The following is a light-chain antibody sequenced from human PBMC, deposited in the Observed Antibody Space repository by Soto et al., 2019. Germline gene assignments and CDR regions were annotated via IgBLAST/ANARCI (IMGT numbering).Light chain of an antibody. J-gene: IGLJ1*01. V-gene: IGLV1-40*01. CDR2: GDF. CDR1: SSNIGAGYD. CDR3: FSYTSRTTLYV. Sequence: QSVLTQPPSVSGAPGQRVTISCTGSSSNIGAGYDVHWYQQLPGTAPKLLIYGDFNRPSGVPDRFSGSKSGTSASLAITGLQAEDEADYYCFSYTSRTTLYVFGTGTKVTVL.